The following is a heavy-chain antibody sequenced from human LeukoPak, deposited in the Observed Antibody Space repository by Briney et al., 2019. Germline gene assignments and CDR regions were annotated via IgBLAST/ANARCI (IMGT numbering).Heavy chain of an antibody. Sequence: GGSLRLSCAASRFTFSSYAMSWVRQAPGKGLEWVSAISGNGGSTYYADSVKGRFTISRDNSKNTLYLQMNSLRAEDTAVYYCAKDRMVWDYVWGSYRPFDYWGQGTLVTVSS. J-gene: IGHJ4*02. CDR1: RFTFSSYA. CDR3: AKDRMVWDYVWGSYRPFDY. V-gene: IGHV3-23*01. D-gene: IGHD3-16*02. CDR2: ISGNGGST.